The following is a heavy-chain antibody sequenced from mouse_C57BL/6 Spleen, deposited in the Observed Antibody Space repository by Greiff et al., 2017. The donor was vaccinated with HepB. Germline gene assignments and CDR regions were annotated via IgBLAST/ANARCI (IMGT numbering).Heavy chain of an antibody. CDR1: GYAFSSSW. J-gene: IGHJ1*03. CDR3: AREGGKYWYCDV. CDR2: IDPGDGDT. Sequence: VKLMESGPELVKPGASVKISCKASGYAFSSSWMNWVKQRPGKGLEWIGRIDPGDGDTNYNGTFKGKATLTADKSSSTAYMQLSSLTSEDSAVYFCAREGGKYWYCDVWGTGTTVTVSS. V-gene: IGHV1-82*01.